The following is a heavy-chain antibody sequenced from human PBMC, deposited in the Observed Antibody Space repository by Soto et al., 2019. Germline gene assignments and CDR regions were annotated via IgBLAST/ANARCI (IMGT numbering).Heavy chain of an antibody. CDR2: IHYNGNT. CDR1: GDSISAYS. V-gene: IGHV4-59*01. J-gene: IGHJ4*02. D-gene: IGHD6-13*01. CDR3: ARVYSVNYLGYFDY. Sequence: PSETLSLTCTVSGDSISAYSWSWVRQPPGKGLEWIGNIHYNGNTKYNPSLKSRVTMSVDTSKNQFSLKLISVTAADTAVYYCARVYSVNYLGYFDYRGQGALVTVSS.